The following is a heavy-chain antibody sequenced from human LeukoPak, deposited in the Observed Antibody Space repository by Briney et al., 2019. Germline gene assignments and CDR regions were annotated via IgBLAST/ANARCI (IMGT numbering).Heavy chain of an antibody. V-gene: IGHV1-69*04. CDR1: GGTFSSYA. CDR3: ARDRYFDWSKYYFDY. Sequence: SVKVSCKASGGTFSSYAISWVRQAPGQGLEWMGRIIPILGIANYAQKFQGRVTITADKSTSTAYMELSSLRSEDTAVYYCARDRYFDWSKYYFDYWGQGTLVTVSS. CDR2: IIPILGIA. J-gene: IGHJ4*02. D-gene: IGHD3-9*01.